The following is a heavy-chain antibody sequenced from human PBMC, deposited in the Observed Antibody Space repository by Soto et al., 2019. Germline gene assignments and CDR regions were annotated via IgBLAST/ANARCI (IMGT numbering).Heavy chain of an antibody. CDR3: ARLDIVATFWFDP. V-gene: IGHV4-30-4*02. CDR1: GGSISSGGYY. J-gene: IGHJ5*02. D-gene: IGHD5-12*01. Sequence: SDTLSLTCTVSGGSISSGGYYWSWIRQHPGKGLEWIGNIYYSGSTYYNPSLKSQITISVDTSKNQFSLKLSSVTAADTAVYYCARLDIVATFWFDPWGQGTLVTVSS. CDR2: IYYSGST.